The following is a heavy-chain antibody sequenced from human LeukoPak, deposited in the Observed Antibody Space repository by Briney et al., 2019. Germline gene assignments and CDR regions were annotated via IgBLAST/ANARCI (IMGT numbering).Heavy chain of an antibody. D-gene: IGHD3-10*01. J-gene: IGHJ4*02. CDR2: MHYSGIP. V-gene: IGHV4-59*08. CDR3: ASHHGRGEAFDY. Sequence: PPETLSLTCTVSGASISDYYWSWIRQPPGKRLEGIAYMHYSGIPNYSRSLKSRVTMSADKSNNQVSLTLTSVTAADTAVYYCASHHGRGEAFDYWGRGTLVTVSS. CDR1: GASISDYY.